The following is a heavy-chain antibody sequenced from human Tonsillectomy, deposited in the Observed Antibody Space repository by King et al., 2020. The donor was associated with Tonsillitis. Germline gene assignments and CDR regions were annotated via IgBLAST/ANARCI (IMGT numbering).Heavy chain of an antibody. J-gene: IGHJ3*02. CDR1: GGSFSGYY. CDR3: ARAYYYDSSGYYYHNNDAFDI. CDR2: INHSGST. Sequence: QVQLQQWGAGLLKPSETLSLTCAVYGGSFSGYYWSWIRQPPGKGLEWIGEINHSGSTNYNPSLKSRVTISVDTSKNQFSLKLSSVTAADTAVYYCARAYYYDSSGYYYHNNDAFDIWGQGTMVTVSS. D-gene: IGHD3-22*01. V-gene: IGHV4-34*01.